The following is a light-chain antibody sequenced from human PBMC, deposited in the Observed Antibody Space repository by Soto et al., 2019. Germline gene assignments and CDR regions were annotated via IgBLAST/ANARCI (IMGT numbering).Light chain of an antibody. Sequence: SYELTQPLSVSVALGQTARITCGGNHIGSRNVHWYQQRPGQAPVLVIFRDNNRPSGIPEQFSGSTSGNTATLTISRAQAGDEADYYCQVWDSKTVLFGGGTKLTVL. CDR3: QVWDSKTVL. V-gene: IGLV3-9*01. CDR2: RDN. J-gene: IGLJ2*01. CDR1: HIGSRN.